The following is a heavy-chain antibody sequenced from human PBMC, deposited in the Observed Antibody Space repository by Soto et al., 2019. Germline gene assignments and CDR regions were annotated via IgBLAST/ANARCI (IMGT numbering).Heavy chain of an antibody. CDR1: VFTFSSYS. J-gene: IGHJ4*02. D-gene: IGHD5-18*01. Sequence: VGSLRLSCASSVFTFSSYSMNWVRQSPGKGLEWVSSISVGSGHIYYADSVKGRFTISRDNAKNSLFLQMSSLTVEDTAVYYCGRPDRSMEPWGEGTGVRVS. CDR2: ISVGSGHI. V-gene: IGHV3-21*06. CDR3: GRPDRSMEP.